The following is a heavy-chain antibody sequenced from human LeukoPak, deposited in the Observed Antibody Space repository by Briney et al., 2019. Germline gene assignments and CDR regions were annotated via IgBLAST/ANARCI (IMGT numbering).Heavy chain of an antibody. V-gene: IGHV3-33*08. Sequence: GGSLRLSCAASGFTFSSYAMHWVRQAPGKGLEWVAVIWYDGSNKYYADSVKGRFTISRDNSKNTLYLQMNSLRAEDTAVYYCARVGGSSYFDYWGQGTLVTVSS. D-gene: IGHD3-16*01. J-gene: IGHJ4*02. CDR3: ARVGGSSYFDY. CDR1: GFTFSSYA. CDR2: IWYDGSNK.